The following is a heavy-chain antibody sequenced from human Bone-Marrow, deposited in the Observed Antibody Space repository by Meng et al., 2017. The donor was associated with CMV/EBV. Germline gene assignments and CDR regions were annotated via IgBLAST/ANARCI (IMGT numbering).Heavy chain of an antibody. CDR3: AKDLSGYSYGYYYGMDV. Sequence: GESLKISCAASGFTFSSYGMHWVRQAPGKGLEWVAVIWYDGSNKYYADSVKGRFTISRDNSKNTLYLQMNSLRAEDTAVYYCAKDLSGYSYGYYYGMDVWGQGTTVPVSS. D-gene: IGHD5-18*01. J-gene: IGHJ6*02. CDR2: IWYDGSNK. CDR1: GFTFSSYG. V-gene: IGHV3-33*06.